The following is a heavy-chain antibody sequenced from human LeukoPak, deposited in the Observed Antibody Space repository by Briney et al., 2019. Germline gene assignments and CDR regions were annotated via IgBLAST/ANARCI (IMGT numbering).Heavy chain of an antibody. CDR3: ARDRWELLSNSYHYCGLDV. CDR2: IKQDGSEK. D-gene: IGHD2-15*01. J-gene: IGHJ6*02. Sequence: GGSLRLSCAASGFTFSNYWMSWVRQAPGKGLEWVANIKQDGSEKCYVDSVKGRFTVSRDNAKNSLYLQMNSLRAEDTAVYYCARDRWELLSNSYHYCGLDVWGQGTTVTVSS. V-gene: IGHV3-7*01. CDR1: GFTFSNYW.